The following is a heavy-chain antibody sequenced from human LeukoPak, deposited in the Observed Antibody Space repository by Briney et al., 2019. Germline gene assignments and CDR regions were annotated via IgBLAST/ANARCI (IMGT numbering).Heavy chain of an antibody. CDR2: INPNSGGT. V-gene: IGHV1-2*02. J-gene: IGHJ5*02. CDR3: ARNSPLGNWFDP. D-gene: IGHD2-21*01. Sequence: ASVKVSCKASGYTFTSYAMNWVRQAPGQGLEWMGWINPNSGGTNYAQKFQGRVTMTRDTSISTAYMELSRLRSDDTAVYYCARNSPLGNWFDPWGQGTLVTVSS. CDR1: GYTFTSYA.